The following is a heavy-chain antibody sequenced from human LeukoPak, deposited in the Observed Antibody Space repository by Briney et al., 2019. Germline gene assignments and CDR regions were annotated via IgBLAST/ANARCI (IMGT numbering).Heavy chain of an antibody. D-gene: IGHD2-15*01. Sequence: PGGSLRLSCAASGFTFSSYSMNWVRQAPGKGLEWVSSISSSSTYIYYADPVKGRFTISRDNAKNSLYLQMNSLRAEDTAVYYCARDGASIVDYWGQGTLVTVSS. CDR3: ARDGASIVDY. V-gene: IGHV3-21*01. CDR1: GFTFSSYS. CDR2: ISSSSTYI. J-gene: IGHJ4*02.